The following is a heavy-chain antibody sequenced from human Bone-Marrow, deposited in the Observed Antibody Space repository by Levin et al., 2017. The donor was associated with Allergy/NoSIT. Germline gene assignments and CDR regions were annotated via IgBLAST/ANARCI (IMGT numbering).Heavy chain of an antibody. V-gene: IGHV4-31*03. CDR2: IYYSGST. J-gene: IGHJ3*02. D-gene: IGHD3-10*01. CDR1: GGSISSGGYY. CDR3: ARVSMVRGVISGAFDI. Sequence: SQTLSLTCTVSGGSISSGGYYWSWIRQHPGKGLEWIGYIYYSGSTYYNPSLKSRVTISVDTSKNQFSLKLSSVTAADTAVYYCARVSMVRGVISGAFDIWGQGTMVTVSS.